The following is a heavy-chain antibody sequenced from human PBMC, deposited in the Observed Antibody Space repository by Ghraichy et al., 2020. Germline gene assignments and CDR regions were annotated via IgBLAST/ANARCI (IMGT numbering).Heavy chain of an antibody. CDR2: ISTTGSHI. Sequence: GESLNISCAASGFTFSTYSMNWVRQAPGKGLEWVSSISTTGSHIYYADSVKGRVTISRDNAENSLYLQVNSLRVEDAAVYYCARGNTVAQRIDLFDYWGQGTLVTVSS. CDR3: ARGNTVAQRIDLFDY. D-gene: IGHD2-15*01. CDR1: GFTFSTYS. V-gene: IGHV3-21*01. J-gene: IGHJ4*02.